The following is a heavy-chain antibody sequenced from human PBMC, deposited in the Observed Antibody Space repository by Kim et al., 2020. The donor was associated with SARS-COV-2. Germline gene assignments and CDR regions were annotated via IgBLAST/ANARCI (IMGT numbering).Heavy chain of an antibody. V-gene: IGHV3-9*01. Sequence: GGSLRLSCAASGFTLEDYAMHWVRQAPGKGLEWVSGISWNSGSIGYADSVKGRFTISRDNAKNSLYLQMNSLRAEDTALYYCAKDIISSRWSYGMDVWG. CDR1: GFTLEDYA. CDR2: ISWNSGSI. CDR3: AKDIISSRWSYGMDV. D-gene: IGHD6-13*01. J-gene: IGHJ6*02.